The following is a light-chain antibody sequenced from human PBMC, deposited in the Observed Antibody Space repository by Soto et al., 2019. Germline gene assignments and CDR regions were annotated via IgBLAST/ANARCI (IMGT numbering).Light chain of an antibody. V-gene: IGKV1-33*01. CDR3: QQYDSPPIT. CDR1: QDINNY. J-gene: IGKJ5*01. Sequence: DIQMTQSPSSLSTSVGDRVTITCQASQDINNYLYWYQQKPGKAPKLLIYDASTLETGVPSRFSGSRSGTHFTLTISSLQPEDIATYYCQQYDSPPITFGQGTRLE. CDR2: DAS.